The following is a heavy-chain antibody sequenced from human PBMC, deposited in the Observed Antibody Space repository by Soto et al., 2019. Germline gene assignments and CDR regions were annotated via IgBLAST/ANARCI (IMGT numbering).Heavy chain of an antibody. Sequence: SETLSLTCTVSGGSISSYYWSWIRQPAGKGLEWIGRIYTSGSTNYNPPLKSRVTMSVDTSKNQFSLKLSSVTAADTAVYYCAREDIYGSGSYSWFDPWGQGTLVTVSS. CDR3: AREDIYGSGSYSWFDP. CDR2: IYTSGST. V-gene: IGHV4-4*07. CDR1: GGSISSYY. J-gene: IGHJ5*02. D-gene: IGHD3-10*01.